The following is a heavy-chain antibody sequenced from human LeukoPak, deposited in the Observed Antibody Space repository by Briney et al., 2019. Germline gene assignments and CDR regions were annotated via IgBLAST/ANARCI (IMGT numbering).Heavy chain of an antibody. V-gene: IGHV4-59*01. CDR3: ARGDYGGYDY. CDR1: GDTINSYY. Sequence: SETLSLTCTVSGDTINSYYWSWTRQTPGKGLEWIGYIYYTGSSDYSPSLKSRVTISVDTSKSQFSLKLSSVTAADTAVYYCARGDYGGYDYWGQGTLVTVSS. D-gene: IGHD5-12*01. J-gene: IGHJ4*02. CDR2: IYYTGSS.